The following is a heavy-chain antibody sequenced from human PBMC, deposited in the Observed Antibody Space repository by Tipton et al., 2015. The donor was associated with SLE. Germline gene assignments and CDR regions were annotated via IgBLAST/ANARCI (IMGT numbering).Heavy chain of an antibody. CDR2: IYNSRNT. J-gene: IGHJ4*02. CDR3: ARGDSGSWSFDY. V-gene: IGHV4-31*03. CDR1: GDSISGGGYF. D-gene: IGHD1-26*01. Sequence: TLSLTCTVSGDSISGGGYFWTWIRQHPGKGLEWIGYIYNSRNTNYNPSLNSRVSISVDRSNNQFSLILSSVTAADTAVYYCARGDSGSWSFDYWGQGTLVTVSS.